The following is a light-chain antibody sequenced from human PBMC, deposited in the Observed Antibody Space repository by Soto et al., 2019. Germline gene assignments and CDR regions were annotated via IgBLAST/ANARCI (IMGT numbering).Light chain of an antibody. CDR3: QRYGGSPPVT. V-gene: IGKV3-20*01. J-gene: IGKJ4*01. CDR1: QSFSSSN. CDR2: SAS. Sequence: EVVLTQSPGTLSWSPGERATLSCRASQSFSSSNLAWYQHKPGQHPKLSVYSASRRATGIPDRFSGSGSGTDFTLTRSRLEPEDFALYYCQRYGGSPPVTFGGGTKVDIK.